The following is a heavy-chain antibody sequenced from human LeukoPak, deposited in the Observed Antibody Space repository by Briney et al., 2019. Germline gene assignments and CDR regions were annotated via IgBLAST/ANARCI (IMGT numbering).Heavy chain of an antibody. Sequence: GGSLRLSCAASGFTFSTYWMHWVRQAPGKGPVWVSRINSDGSSTIYADSVKGRFTISRDNAKSTLYLQMNSLRAEDTAVYYCARSYGMGVWGQGTTVTVSS. V-gene: IGHV3-74*01. CDR1: GFTFSTYW. CDR3: ARSYGMGV. CDR2: INSDGSST. J-gene: IGHJ6*02.